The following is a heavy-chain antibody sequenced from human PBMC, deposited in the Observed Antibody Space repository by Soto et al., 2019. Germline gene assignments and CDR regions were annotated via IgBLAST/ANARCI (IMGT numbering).Heavy chain of an antibody. CDR3: ARVGPVPRGYSGYVDY. D-gene: IGHD5-12*01. CDR1: GFTFSSYA. CDR2: ISSNGGST. V-gene: IGHV3-64*01. J-gene: IGHJ4*02. Sequence: GGSLRLSCAASGFTFSSYAMHWVRQAPGKGLEYVSAISSNGGSTYYANSVKGRFTISRDNSKNTLYLQMGSLRAEDMAVYYCARVGPVPRGYSGYVDYWGQGTLVTVSS.